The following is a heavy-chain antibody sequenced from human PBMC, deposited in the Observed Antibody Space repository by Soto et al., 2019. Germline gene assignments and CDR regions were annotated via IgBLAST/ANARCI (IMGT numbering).Heavy chain of an antibody. D-gene: IGHD1-1*01. CDR2: INRSGVDT. Sequence: EVQLLESGGGLVQPGGSLRLSCVVSGFTFSSYAMSWVAQSPGKGLQWVSTINRSGVDTYYADSVKGRFTISRDNSKNTLYLQMNSLTVEDTAVYYCAKDPPQTGTTFDYWGQGTLVTVSP. J-gene: IGHJ4*02. V-gene: IGHV3-23*01. CDR3: AKDPPQTGTTFDY. CDR1: GFTFSSYA.